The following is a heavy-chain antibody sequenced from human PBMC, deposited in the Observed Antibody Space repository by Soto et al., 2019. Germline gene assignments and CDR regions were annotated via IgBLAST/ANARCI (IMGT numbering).Heavy chain of an antibody. V-gene: IGHV1-18*01. D-gene: IGHD5-12*01. J-gene: IGHJ4*02. Sequence: QVQLVQSGAELKKPGASVKVSCKASGYSFTSYDINWVRQAPGQGLEWMGWISAYNGNRKYAQKFQGRVTMTTDTSTSTADMELRSLRSDDTAVYYGARDLGGFPDYWGQGPLVTVSS. CDR1: GYSFTSYD. CDR3: ARDLGGFPDY. CDR2: ISAYNGNR.